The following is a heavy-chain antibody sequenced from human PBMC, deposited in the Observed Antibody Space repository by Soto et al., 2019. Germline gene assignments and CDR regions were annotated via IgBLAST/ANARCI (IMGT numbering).Heavy chain of an antibody. CDR3: ARGHSALGPNYYFDY. J-gene: IGHJ4*02. D-gene: IGHD3-16*01. Sequence: SETLSLTCAVYGGSFSGYDWSWILQPPGKGLEWIGEINHSGSTNYNPSLKSRVTISVDTSKNQFSLKLSSVTAADTAVYYCARGHSALGPNYYFDYRGQGTLVTVSS. CDR1: GGSFSGYD. V-gene: IGHV4-34*01. CDR2: INHSGST.